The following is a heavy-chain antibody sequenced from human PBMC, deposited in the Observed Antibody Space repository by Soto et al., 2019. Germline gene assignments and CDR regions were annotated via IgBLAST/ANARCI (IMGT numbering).Heavy chain of an antibody. V-gene: IGHV4-59*08. CDR3: ARVGQHRGFDWFDR. CDR2: IYYSGST. Sequence: SETLSLTCTVSGGSISSYYWSWIRQPPGKGLEWIGYIYYSGSTNYNPSLKSRVTISVDTSKNQFSLKLSSVTAADTAVYYCARVGQHRGFDWFDRWGQGTLVTVSS. CDR1: GGSISSYY. J-gene: IGHJ5*02. D-gene: IGHD6-13*01.